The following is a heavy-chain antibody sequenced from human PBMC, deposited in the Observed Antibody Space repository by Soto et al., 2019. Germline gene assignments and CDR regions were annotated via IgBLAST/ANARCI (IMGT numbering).Heavy chain of an antibody. D-gene: IGHD6-13*01. J-gene: IGHJ6*02. V-gene: IGHV3-30-3*01. CDR2: ISYDGSNK. Sequence: GGSLRLSCAASGFTFSSYAMHWVRQAPGKGLEWVAVISYDGSNKYYADSVKGRFTISRDNSKNTLYLQMNSLRAEDTAVYYCARGGKGYSRFYYYYGMDVWGQGTTVTVSS. CDR3: ARGGKGYSRFYYYYGMDV. CDR1: GFTFSSYA.